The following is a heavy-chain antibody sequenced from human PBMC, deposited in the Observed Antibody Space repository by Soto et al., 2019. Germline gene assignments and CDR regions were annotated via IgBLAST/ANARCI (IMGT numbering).Heavy chain of an antibody. V-gene: IGHV3-7*01. Sequence: GSLRLSCAASGFTFSSYWMSSVRQAPGKGLEWVANIKQDGSEKYYVDSVKGRFTISRDNAKNSLYLQMNSLRAEDTAVYYCAREGYGDYVDYLDYWGQGTLVTVSS. J-gene: IGHJ4*02. CDR2: IKQDGSEK. CDR3: AREGYGDYVDYLDY. D-gene: IGHD4-17*01. CDR1: GFTFSSYW.